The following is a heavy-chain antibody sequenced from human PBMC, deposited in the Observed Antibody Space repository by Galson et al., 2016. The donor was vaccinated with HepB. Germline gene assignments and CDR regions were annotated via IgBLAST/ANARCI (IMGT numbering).Heavy chain of an antibody. CDR2: SKNKANSYTT. CDR1: GFTFNDHY. Sequence: SLRLSCAASGFTFNDHYIDWVRQAPGKGLEWVGRSKNKANSYTTEYAASVKGRFTVSRDDSRNSLDLQMNSLKTEDTAMYYCVAYYTSGSYYNHYWGQGTLVTVSS. D-gene: IGHD3-10*01. CDR3: VAYYTSGSYYNHY. V-gene: IGHV3-72*01. J-gene: IGHJ4*02.